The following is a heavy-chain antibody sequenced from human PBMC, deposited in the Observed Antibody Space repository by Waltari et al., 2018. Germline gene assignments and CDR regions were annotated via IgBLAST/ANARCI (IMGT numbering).Heavy chain of an antibody. J-gene: IGHJ6*02. CDR3: AREVGSGSYLYYYYGMDV. CDR2: IYYSGST. CDR1: GGSISSYY. Sequence: QVQLQESGPGLVKPSETLSLTCTVSGGSISSYYWSWIRQPPGKGLEWIGYIYYSGSTNCNPALKSRVTISVDTSKNQFSLKLSSVTAADTAVYYCAREVGSGSYLYYYYGMDVWGQGTTVTVSS. V-gene: IGHV4-59*01. D-gene: IGHD1-26*01.